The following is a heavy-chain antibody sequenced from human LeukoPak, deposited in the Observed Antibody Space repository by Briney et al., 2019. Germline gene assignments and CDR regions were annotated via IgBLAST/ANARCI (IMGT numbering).Heavy chain of an antibody. CDR3: ATEVYYYYYMDV. CDR2: IYYSGST. CDR1: GGSISSSSYY. J-gene: IGHJ6*03. V-gene: IGHV4-39*01. Sequence: SETLSLTCTVSGGSISSSSYYWGWIRQPPGKGLEWIGSIYYSGSTYYNPSLKSRVTISVDTSKNQSSPKLSSVTAADTAVYYCATEVYYYYYMDVWGKGTTVTVSS.